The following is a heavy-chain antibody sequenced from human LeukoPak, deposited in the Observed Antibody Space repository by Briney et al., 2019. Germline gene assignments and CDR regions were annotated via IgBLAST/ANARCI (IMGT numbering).Heavy chain of an antibody. J-gene: IGHJ1*01. CDR2: IYSGGSP. CDR1: GFTVSSNY. V-gene: IGHV3-53*01. Sequence: QPGGSLRLSCAASGFTVSSNYMSWVRQAPGKGLEWVSVIYSGGSPYYADSVKGRFTISRDNSKNTLYLQMNSLRAEDTAVYYCAKDQGIQLWLKYFQHWGQGTLVTVSS. CDR3: AKDQGIQLWLKYFQH. D-gene: IGHD5-18*01.